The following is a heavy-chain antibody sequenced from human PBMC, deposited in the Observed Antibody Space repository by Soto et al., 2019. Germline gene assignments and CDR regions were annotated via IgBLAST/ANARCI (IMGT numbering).Heavy chain of an antibody. D-gene: IGHD2-15*01. CDR2: IIPIFGTA. CDR3: AWAIYCSGGSCYSEYFQH. V-gene: IGHV1-69*13. Sequence: SVKVSCKASGGTFSSYAISWVRQAPGQGLEWMGGIIPIFGTANYAQKFQGRVTITADESTSTAYMELSSLRSEDTAVYYCAWAIYCSGGSCYSEYFQHWGQGTLVTVSS. CDR1: GGTFSSYA. J-gene: IGHJ1*01.